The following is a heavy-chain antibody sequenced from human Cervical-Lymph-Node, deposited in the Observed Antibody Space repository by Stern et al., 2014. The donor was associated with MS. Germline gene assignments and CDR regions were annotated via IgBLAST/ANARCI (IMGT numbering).Heavy chain of an antibody. Sequence: QVQLQESGPGLVKPSEPLSLTCTVSGGSISSYYWSWIRQPPGKGLEWIGYIYYSGSTNYNPSLKRRVTISVDTSKNQCSLKLSSVTAADTAVYYCAASYCSGGSCYSGRYYYYGMDVWGQGTTVTVSS. D-gene: IGHD2-15*01. V-gene: IGHV4-59*01. CDR1: GGSISSYY. CDR2: IYYSGST. CDR3: AASYCSGGSCYSGRYYYYGMDV. J-gene: IGHJ6*02.